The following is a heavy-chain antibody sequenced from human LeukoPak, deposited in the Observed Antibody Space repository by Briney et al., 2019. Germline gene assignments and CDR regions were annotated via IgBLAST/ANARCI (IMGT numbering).Heavy chain of an antibody. V-gene: IGHV3-11*01. J-gene: IGHJ4*02. Sequence: GGSLRLSCAVSGFIFSEFYMSWVRQSPGKGLEWISYISGSGHDINYVDSVKGRFTVSRDNAKNSLYLQMNSLSADDTAIYYCARTARSGDIRGQGTLVTVSS. CDR2: ISGSGHDI. D-gene: IGHD1-1*01. CDR3: ARTARSGDI. CDR1: GFIFSEFY.